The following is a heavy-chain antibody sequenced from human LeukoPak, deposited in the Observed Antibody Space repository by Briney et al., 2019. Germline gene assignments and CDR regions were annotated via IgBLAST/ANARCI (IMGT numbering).Heavy chain of an antibody. CDR3: TRKPASGKYPLDY. V-gene: IGHV3-23*01. CDR1: GFTFGSYS. J-gene: IGHJ4*02. CDR2: ISADSAAT. D-gene: IGHD3-10*01. Sequence: QPGGSLRLSCAASGFTFGSYSMTWVRQAPGKGLEWVSVISADSAATFYADSVKGRLTISRDNARNTVFLQMSSLRAEDTALYYCTRKPASGKYPLDYWGQGALVTVSS.